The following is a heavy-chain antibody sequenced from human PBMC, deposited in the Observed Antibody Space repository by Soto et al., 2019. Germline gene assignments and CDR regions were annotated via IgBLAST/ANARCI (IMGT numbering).Heavy chain of an antibody. CDR3: AREGSYKNYYYYGMDV. CDR1: GGSISSYY. J-gene: IGHJ6*02. Sequence: SETLSLTCTVSGGSISSYYWSWIRQPPGKGLEWIGYIYYSGRNNYNPSIKSQVTISVDTSKNQFSLKLSSVTAADTALYYCAREGSYKNYYYYGMDVWGQGTTVTVSS. D-gene: IGHD2-15*01. V-gene: IGHV4-59*01. CDR2: IYYSGRN.